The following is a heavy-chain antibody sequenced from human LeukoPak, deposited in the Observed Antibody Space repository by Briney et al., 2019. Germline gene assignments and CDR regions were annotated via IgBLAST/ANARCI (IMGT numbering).Heavy chain of an antibody. D-gene: IGHD2-15*01. CDR3: ARARGHAHFDT. CDR1: GFTFSTYE. Sequence: QPGGSLRLSCAASGFTFSTYEMNWVRQAPGKGLEWVSYISSSGGTIYYADSVKGRFTISRDNAKNSLYLQMNSLRVEDTAVYYCARARGHAHFDTGAREPWSPSPQ. J-gene: IGHJ4*02. CDR2: ISSSGGTI. V-gene: IGHV3-48*03.